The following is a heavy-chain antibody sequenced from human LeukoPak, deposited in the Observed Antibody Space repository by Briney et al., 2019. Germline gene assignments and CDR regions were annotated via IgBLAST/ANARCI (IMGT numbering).Heavy chain of an antibody. Sequence: SETLSLTCAVYGGSFSGYYWSWIRQPPGKGLEWIGEINHSGSANYNPSLKSRVTISVDTSKNQFSLKLSSVTAADTAVYYCARARLLYYYDSSGYFGYWGQGTLVTVSS. V-gene: IGHV4-34*01. CDR3: ARARLLYYYDSSGYFGY. CDR1: GGSFSGYY. J-gene: IGHJ4*02. CDR2: INHSGSA. D-gene: IGHD3-22*01.